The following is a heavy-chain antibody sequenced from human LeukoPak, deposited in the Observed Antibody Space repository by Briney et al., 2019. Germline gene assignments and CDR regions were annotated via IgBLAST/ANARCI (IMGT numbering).Heavy chain of an antibody. J-gene: IGHJ6*02. D-gene: IGHD1-26*01. CDR3: ARDPSGSYYYVDYYYGMDV. Sequence: GRSLRLSCAASGFTFSSYAMHWVRQAPGKGLEWVAVISYDGSNKYYADSVKGRFTISRDNSKNTLYLQMNSLRAEDTAVYYCARDPSGSYYYVDYYYGMDVWGQGTTVTVSS. CDR1: GFTFSSYA. V-gene: IGHV3-30-3*01. CDR2: ISYDGSNK.